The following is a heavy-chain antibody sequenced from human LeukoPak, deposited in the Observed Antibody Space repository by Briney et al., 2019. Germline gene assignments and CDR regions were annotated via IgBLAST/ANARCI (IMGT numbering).Heavy chain of an antibody. CDR1: GFTFSSYS. CDR3: ARVRADDYGDYGPGDY. V-gene: IGHV3-21*01. CDR2: ISSSSSYI. J-gene: IGHJ4*02. D-gene: IGHD4-17*01. Sequence: GGSLRLSCAASGFTFSSYSMNWVRQAPGKGLEWVSSISSSSSYIYYADSVKGRFTISRGNAKNSLYLQMNSLRAEDTAVYYCARVRADDYGDYGPGDYWGQGTLVTVSS.